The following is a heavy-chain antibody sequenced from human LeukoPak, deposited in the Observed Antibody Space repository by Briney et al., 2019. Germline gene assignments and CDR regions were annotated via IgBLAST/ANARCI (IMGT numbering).Heavy chain of an antibody. CDR2: ISSSSSYT. CDR1: GFTFSSYS. V-gene: IGHV3-21*01. CDR3: ARDGSGGRHYYYGMDV. Sequence: GGSLRLSCAASGFTFSSYSMNWVRQAPGKGLEWVSSISSSSSYTYYADSVKGRFTISRDNAKNSLYLQMNSLRAEDTAVYYCARDGSGGRHYYYGMDVWGQGTTVTVSS. J-gene: IGHJ6*02. D-gene: IGHD2-15*01.